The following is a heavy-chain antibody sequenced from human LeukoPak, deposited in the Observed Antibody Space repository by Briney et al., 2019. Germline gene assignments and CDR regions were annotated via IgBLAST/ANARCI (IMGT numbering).Heavy chain of an antibody. CDR1: GYTFTSYD. J-gene: IGHJ4*02. CDR3: AVNGVTTVTRGVPTIDY. Sequence: GASVKVSCKASGYTFTSYDINWVRQATGQGLEWMGWMNPNSGNTGYAQKFQGRVTMTRNTSISTAYMELSSLRSEDTAVYYCAVNGVTTVTRGVPTIDYWGQGTLVTVSS. V-gene: IGHV1-8*01. D-gene: IGHD4-17*01. CDR2: MNPNSGNT.